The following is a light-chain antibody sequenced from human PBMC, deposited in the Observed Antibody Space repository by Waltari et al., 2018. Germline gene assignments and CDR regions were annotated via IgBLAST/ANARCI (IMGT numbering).Light chain of an antibody. V-gene: IGKV3-20*01. CDR3: QRYGSSPLT. CDR2: GAS. Sequence: DIVLTQSPGTLSLSPGERATLSSSASQSVSSSYLAWYQQKPGQAPRLLIYGASSRATGIPDRFSGSGSGTDFSLTISRLEPEDFAVYYCQRYGSSPLTFGGGTKVEIK. J-gene: IGKJ4*01. CDR1: QSVSSSY.